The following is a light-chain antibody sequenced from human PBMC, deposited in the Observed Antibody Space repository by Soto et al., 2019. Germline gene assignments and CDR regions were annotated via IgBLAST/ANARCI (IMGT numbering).Light chain of an antibody. Sequence: DIQMTQSPSTLSASLGDTVTITCRASQTISRWLACYQQKPGKAPRLLIYTASTLESGVPSRFSASGSGTEFTLTISSLQPDDFATYYCQQYNSYPRTFGQGTKVDIK. J-gene: IGKJ1*01. V-gene: IGKV1-5*01. CDR2: TAS. CDR3: QQYNSYPRT. CDR1: QTISRW.